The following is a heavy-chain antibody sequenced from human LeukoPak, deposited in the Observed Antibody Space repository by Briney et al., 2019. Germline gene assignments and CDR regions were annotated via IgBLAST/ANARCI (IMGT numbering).Heavy chain of an antibody. D-gene: IGHD1-26*01. CDR1: GFTFSSYA. V-gene: IGHV3-30*04. CDR2: ISHDGSNK. CDR3: ARDAPLPESGSYRAGYFDY. Sequence: GGPLRLSCAASGFTFSSYAMHWVRQAPGKGLEWVAVISHDGSNKYYADSVKGRFTISRDNSKNTLYLQMNSLRAEDTAVYYCARDAPLPESGSYRAGYFDYWGQGTLVTVSS. J-gene: IGHJ4*02.